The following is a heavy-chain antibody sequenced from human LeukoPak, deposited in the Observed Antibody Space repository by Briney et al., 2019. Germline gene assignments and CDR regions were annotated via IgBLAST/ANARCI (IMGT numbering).Heavy chain of an antibody. J-gene: IGHJ5*02. D-gene: IGHD5-18*01. CDR2: INPNSGGT. CDR1: GYTFTGYY. V-gene: IGHV1-2*02. CDR3: ASTPGYSYGSWFDP. Sequence: GASVKVSCKASGYTFTGYYMHWVRQAPGQGLEWMGWINPNSGGTNYAQKFQGRVTMTRDTSISTAYMELSRLRSDDTAVYYCASTPGYSYGSWFDPWGQGTLVTVSS.